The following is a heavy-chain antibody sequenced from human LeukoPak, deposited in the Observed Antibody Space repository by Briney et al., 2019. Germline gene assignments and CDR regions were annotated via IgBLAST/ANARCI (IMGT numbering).Heavy chain of an antibody. J-gene: IGHJ4*02. V-gene: IGHV1-18*01. CDR2: ISAYNGNT. Sequence: GASVKVSCKASSYTFTNYGINWVRQAPGQGLEWMGWISAYNGNTNYAQKLQGRVTMTTDTSTTTAYMELRSLRSDDTAMYYCARAHGYESSGYSEAFLDYWGQGTLVTVSS. D-gene: IGHD3-22*01. CDR3: ARAHGYESSGYSEAFLDY. CDR1: SYTFTNYG.